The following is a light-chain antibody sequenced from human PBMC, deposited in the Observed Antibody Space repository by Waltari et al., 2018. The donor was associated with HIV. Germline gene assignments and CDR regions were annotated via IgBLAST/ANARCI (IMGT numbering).Light chain of an antibody. CDR1: HSGFGLFNF. CDR3: SLFADDSTLL. CDR2: DVD. J-gene: IGLJ3*02. Sequence: SAVTPPASLSGLPGPSIPLSCPGDHSGFGLFNFFSWYQQHPGKPPRLIIYDVDRRASGISNRFSGSKSGHTASLSISGLRAEDEADYYCSLFADDSTLLFGGGTKVTVL. V-gene: IGLV2-23*02.